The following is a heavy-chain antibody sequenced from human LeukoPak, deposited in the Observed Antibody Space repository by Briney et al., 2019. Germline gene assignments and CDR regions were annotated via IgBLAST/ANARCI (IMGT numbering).Heavy chain of an antibody. Sequence: ASVKVSCKASGYTFTGYYVHWVRQAPGRGLEWMGWINPNSGGINYAQKFQGRVTMTRDTSISTAYMELSRLRSDDTAVYYCARDLRNTSDWSGGMDVWGQGTTVTVSS. J-gene: IGHJ6*02. CDR3: ARDLRNTSDWSGGMDV. CDR2: INPNSGGI. V-gene: IGHV1-2*02. D-gene: IGHD6-19*01. CDR1: GYTFTGYY.